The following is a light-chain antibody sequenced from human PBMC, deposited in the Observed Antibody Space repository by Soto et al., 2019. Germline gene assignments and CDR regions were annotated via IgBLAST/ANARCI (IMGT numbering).Light chain of an antibody. CDR2: QAS. Sequence: DIQMTQSPSTLSASVGDRVTITCRASQSISSWLAWYQQKPGKAPKLLIYQASSLQSGVPSRFSGSGSETEFTLTISSLQSEDFAVYYCQQYNSWPETFGQGTKVDIK. V-gene: IGKV1-5*03. CDR1: QSISSW. J-gene: IGKJ1*01. CDR3: QQYNSWPET.